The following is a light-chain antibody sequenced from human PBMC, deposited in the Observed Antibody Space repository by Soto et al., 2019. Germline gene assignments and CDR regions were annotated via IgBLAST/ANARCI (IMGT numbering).Light chain of an antibody. CDR1: QDISNC. Sequence: DIQMTQSPSSLSASVGDRVTITCQASQDISNCVNCCQQKPGKAPKLLICDASNLKTGVPSRFSGSGSGTDFTFTISSLQPEVIATCCCQQYHNLPFRGGPKVEIK. V-gene: IGKV1-33*01. CDR2: DAS. J-gene: IGKJ4*01. CDR3: QQYHNLP.